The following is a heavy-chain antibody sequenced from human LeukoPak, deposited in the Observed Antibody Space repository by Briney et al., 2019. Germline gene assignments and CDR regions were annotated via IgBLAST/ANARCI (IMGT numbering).Heavy chain of an antibody. J-gene: IGHJ4*02. CDR2: ISSNGGST. CDR3: VKDGSGSYYTYYFDY. D-gene: IGHD3-10*01. V-gene: IGHV3-64D*06. CDR1: GFTFTNYA. Sequence: GGSLRLSCAASGFTFTNYAMSWVRQAPGKGLEYVSAISSNGGSTYYEDSVKGRFTISRDNSKNTLYLQMSSLRAGDTAVYYCVKDGSGSYYTYYFDYWGQGTLVTVSS.